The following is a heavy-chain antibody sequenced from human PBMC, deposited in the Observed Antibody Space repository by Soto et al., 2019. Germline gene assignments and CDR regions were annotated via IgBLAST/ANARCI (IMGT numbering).Heavy chain of an antibody. CDR3: ARGSRYNWNYFPYYGMDV. Sequence: ASVKVSCKASGGTFSSYAISWVRQAPGQGLEWMGGIIPIFGTANYAQKFQGRVTITADESTSTAYTELSSLRSEDTAVYYCARGSRYNWNYFPYYGMDVWGQGTTVTVSS. J-gene: IGHJ6*02. V-gene: IGHV1-69*13. CDR2: IIPIFGTA. D-gene: IGHD1-7*01. CDR1: GGTFSSYA.